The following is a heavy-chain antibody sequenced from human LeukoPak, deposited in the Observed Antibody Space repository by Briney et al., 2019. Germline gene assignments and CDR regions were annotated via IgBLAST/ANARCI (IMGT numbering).Heavy chain of an antibody. Sequence: SETLSLTCTVSGGSISSGSYYWSWIRQPAGKGLEWIGRIYTSGSTNYNPSLKSRVTISVDTSKNQFSLKLSSVTAADTAVYYCARYFGVVTPSYYYYGMDVWGQGTTVTVPS. CDR2: IYTSGST. J-gene: IGHJ6*02. CDR3: ARYFGVVTPSYYYYGMDV. CDR1: GGSISSGSYY. D-gene: IGHD3-3*01. V-gene: IGHV4-61*02.